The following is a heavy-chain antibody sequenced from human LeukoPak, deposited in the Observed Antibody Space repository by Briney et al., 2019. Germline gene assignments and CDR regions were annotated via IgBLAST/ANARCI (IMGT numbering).Heavy chain of an antibody. CDR1: GFTFSSFA. V-gene: IGHV3-30*04. Sequence: GGSLRLSCAASGFTFSSFAMHWVRQAPGKGLEWVAVISYDGSNKYYADSVRGRFTISRDNSKNTLYLQMNSLRAEDTAVYYCARVGRGYSFNVYYFDYWGQGTLVTVSS. D-gene: IGHD5-18*01. CDR2: ISYDGSNK. J-gene: IGHJ4*02. CDR3: ARVGRGYSFNVYYFDY.